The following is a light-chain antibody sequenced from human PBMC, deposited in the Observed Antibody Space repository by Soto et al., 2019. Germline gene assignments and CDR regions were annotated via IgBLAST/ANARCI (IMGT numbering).Light chain of an antibody. J-gene: IGLJ2*01. CDR2: DVG. Sequence: QSALTQPASVSGSPGQSTTISGPGTSSNIGGFNRVSWYQQHPGKAPKLMIFDVGYRPSGVSNRFSASKSGNTASLTISGLQAEDEADYYCSSYTSSSTLLFGGGTKLTVL. CDR3: SSYTSSSTLL. CDR1: SSNIGGFNR. V-gene: IGLV2-14*01.